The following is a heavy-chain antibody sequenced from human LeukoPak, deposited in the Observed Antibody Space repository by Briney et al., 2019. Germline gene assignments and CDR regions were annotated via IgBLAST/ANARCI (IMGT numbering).Heavy chain of an antibody. CDR3: ARESYGDYFDY. Sequence: ASVKVSCKTSGYTFTNYDINWVRQAPGQGLEWMGIINPSGGSTSYAQKFQGRVTMTRDTSTSTVYMELSSLRSEDTAVYYCARESYGDYFDYWGQGTLVTVSS. V-gene: IGHV1-46*01. CDR1: GYTFTNYD. J-gene: IGHJ4*02. CDR2: INPSGGST. D-gene: IGHD2-8*01.